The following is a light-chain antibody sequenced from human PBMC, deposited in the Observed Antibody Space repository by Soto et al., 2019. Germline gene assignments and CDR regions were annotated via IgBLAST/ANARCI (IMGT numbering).Light chain of an antibody. V-gene: IGKV1-39*01. J-gene: IGKJ3*01. CDR2: VAS. CDR1: QTIGTY. CDR3: QQSFTTPFT. Sequence: DIQMTQSPSSRSASVGDRVTITCRASQTIGTYLNWYQQTPGKAPKLLIYVASSLQSGVPSRFSGRGSGTDFTLTISSLQPEDFATYYCQQSFTTPFTFGPGTKVDIK.